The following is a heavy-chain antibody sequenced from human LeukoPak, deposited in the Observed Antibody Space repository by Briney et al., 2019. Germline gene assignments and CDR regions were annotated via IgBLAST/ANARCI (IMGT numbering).Heavy chain of an antibody. Sequence: GGSLRLSCAASGFTFSSYAMSWVRQAPGKGLEWVSTISASGGSTYYADSVKGRSTISRDNAKNSLYLQMNNLRAEDTAVYYCARINSGSYFAWGQGTLVTVSS. CDR1: GFTFSSYA. D-gene: IGHD1-26*01. CDR3: ARINSGSYFA. CDR2: ISASGGST. J-gene: IGHJ5*02. V-gene: IGHV3-23*01.